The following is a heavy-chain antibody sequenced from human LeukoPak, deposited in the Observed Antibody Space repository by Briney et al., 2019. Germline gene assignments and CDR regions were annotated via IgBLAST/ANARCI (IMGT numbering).Heavy chain of an antibody. CDR2: ISSSSSYI. J-gene: IGHJ4*02. V-gene: IGHV3-21*01. Sequence: PGGSLRLSCAASGFTFSSYSMNWVRQAPGKGLEWVSSISSSSSYIYYADSVKGRFTISRDNAKNSLYLQKNSLRAEDTAVYYCAIYGVSSPFDYWGQGTLVTVSS. D-gene: IGHD4-17*01. CDR3: AIYGVSSPFDY. CDR1: GFTFSSYS.